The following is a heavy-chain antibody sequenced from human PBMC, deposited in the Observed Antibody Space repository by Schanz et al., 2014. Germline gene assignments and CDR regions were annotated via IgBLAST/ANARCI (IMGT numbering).Heavy chain of an antibody. CDR2: IRPDNGHT. V-gene: IGHV1-18*01. J-gene: IGHJ2*01. CDR1: GYTFTDYG. Sequence: KVSCKASGYTFTDYGLSWVRQAPGQGLEWLGWIRPDNGHTTYSQKVRDRVIFTTYTTANTACIELRSLRSDDTALHYCLRLQSSDVSLDLWGRGPMVTVSS. CDR3: LRLQSSDVSLDL. D-gene: IGHD6-6*01.